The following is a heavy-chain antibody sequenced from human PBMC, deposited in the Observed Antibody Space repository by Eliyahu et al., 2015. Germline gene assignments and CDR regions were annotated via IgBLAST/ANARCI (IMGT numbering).Heavy chain of an antibody. J-gene: IGHJ4*02. Sequence: VQLVESGGGLVKPGGSLRLXCAASGFTFSSYSMNWVRQAPGKGLEWVSSISSSSSYIYYADSVKGRFTISRDNAKNSLYLQMNSLRAEDTAVYYCARDLFYDSPGGCSYWGQGTLVTVSS. CDR3: ARDLFYDSPGGCSY. D-gene: IGHD3-22*01. V-gene: IGHV3-21*01. CDR1: GFTFSSYS. CDR2: ISSSSSYI.